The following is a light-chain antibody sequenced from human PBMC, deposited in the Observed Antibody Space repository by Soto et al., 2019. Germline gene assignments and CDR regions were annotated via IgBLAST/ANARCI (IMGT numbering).Light chain of an antibody. J-gene: IGLJ7*01. V-gene: IGLV2-23*02. CDR3: CSSGGSRAV. CDR1: SSDVGSHNL. Sequence: QSVLTQPASVSGSPGQSITISCTGTSSDVGSHNLVSWYQQHPGQAPKLMIYEVSKRPLGVSDRFSASKSGNTASLTISGLQAEDEADYYCCSSGGSRAVFGGGTQLTVL. CDR2: EVS.